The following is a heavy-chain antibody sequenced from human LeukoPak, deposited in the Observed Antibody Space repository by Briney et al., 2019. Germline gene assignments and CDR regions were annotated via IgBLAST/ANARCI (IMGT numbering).Heavy chain of an antibody. Sequence: SETLSLTCTVSGGSISSSSYYWGWIRQPPGKGLEWIGSIYYSGSTYYNPSLKSRVTISVDTPKNQFSLKLSSVTAADTAVYYCARTESGWYGFDRDWGQGTLVTVSS. CDR2: IYYSGST. CDR3: ARTESGWYGFDRD. D-gene: IGHD6-19*01. J-gene: IGHJ4*02. V-gene: IGHV4-39*01. CDR1: GGSISSSSYY.